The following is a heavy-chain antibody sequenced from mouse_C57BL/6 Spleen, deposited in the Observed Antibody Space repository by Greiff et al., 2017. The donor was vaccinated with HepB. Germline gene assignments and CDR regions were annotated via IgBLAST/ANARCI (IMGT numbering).Heavy chain of an antibody. CDR2: ISDGGSYT. Sequence: EVKLMESGGGLVKPGGSLKLSCAASGFTFSSYAMSWVRQTPEKRLEWVATISDGGSYTYYPDNVKGRFTISRDNAKNNLYLQMSHLKSEDTAMYYCARESYSNYFYYAMDYWGQGTSVTVSS. CDR3: ARESYSNYFYYAMDY. J-gene: IGHJ4*01. V-gene: IGHV5-4*01. CDR1: GFTFSSYA. D-gene: IGHD2-5*01.